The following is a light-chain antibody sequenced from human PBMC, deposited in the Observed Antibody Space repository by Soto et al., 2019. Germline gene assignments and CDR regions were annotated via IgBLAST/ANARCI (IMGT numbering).Light chain of an antibody. CDR2: EVS. J-gene: IGLJ2*01. Sequence: QSVLTQPASVSGSPGQSITISCTGTSSDVGSYNLVSWYQQHPGKAPKLMTYEVSKRPSGVSNRFSGSKSGNTASLTISGLQAEDEADYYCCSYAGSSTFVVFGGGTQLTVL. CDR3: CSYAGSSTFVV. V-gene: IGLV2-23*02. CDR1: SSDVGSYNL.